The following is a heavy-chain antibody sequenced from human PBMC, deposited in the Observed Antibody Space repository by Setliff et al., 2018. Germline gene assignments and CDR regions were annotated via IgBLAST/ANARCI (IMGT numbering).Heavy chain of an antibody. D-gene: IGHD6-13*01. Sequence: GASVKVSCKASGYTFNKNAVHWLRQVPGQRLEWMGRVNTASGNTEYSQKSQGRIAITRDTAASTVYMDLSSLRSEDTAVYYCARDDGSSWLIDYWGQGALVTVSS. CDR2: VNTASGNT. CDR3: ARDDGSSWLIDY. J-gene: IGHJ4*02. CDR1: GYTFNKNA. V-gene: IGHV1-3*04.